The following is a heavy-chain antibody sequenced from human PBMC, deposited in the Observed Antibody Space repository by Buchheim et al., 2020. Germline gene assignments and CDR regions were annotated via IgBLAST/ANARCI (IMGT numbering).Heavy chain of an antibody. J-gene: IGHJ4*02. V-gene: IGHV4-39*01. CDR3: ARLFVATIGRNLSFDY. CDR2: IYYCGST. CDR1: GGSISSSSYY. D-gene: IGHD5-12*01. Sequence: QLQLQESGPGLVKPSETLSLTCTVSGGSISSSSYYWGWIRQPPGKGLEWIGSIYYCGSTYYNPSLKSRVTISVDTSKNQYSLKLGAVTAADTAVYYCARLFVATIGRNLSFDYWGQGTL.